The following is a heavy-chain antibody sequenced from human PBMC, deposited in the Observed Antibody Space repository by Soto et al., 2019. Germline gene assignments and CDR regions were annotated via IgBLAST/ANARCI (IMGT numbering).Heavy chain of an antibody. CDR2: ISSSSSYI. D-gene: IGHD3-3*01. J-gene: IGHJ4*02. Sequence: GGSLRLSCAASGFTFSSYGMNWVRQAPGKGLEWVSSISSSSSYIYYADSVKGRFTISRDNAKNSLYLQMNSLRAEDTAVYYCARVGRFLEWCDYWGQGTLVTVSS. CDR3: ARVGRFLEWCDY. V-gene: IGHV3-21*01. CDR1: GFTFSSYG.